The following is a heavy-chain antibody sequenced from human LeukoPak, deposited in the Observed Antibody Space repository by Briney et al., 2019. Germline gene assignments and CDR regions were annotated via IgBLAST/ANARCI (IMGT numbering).Heavy chain of an antibody. Sequence: ASVKVSCKASGYTFTSYYMHWVRQAPGQGLEWMGIINPSGGSTSYAQKFQGRVTMTRDTSTSTVYMELSSLRSEDTAVYYCARAQAQAYGSGSYYIPVISGSDYWGQGTLVTVSS. V-gene: IGHV1-46*01. CDR2: INPSGGST. CDR3: ARAQAQAYGSGSYYIPVISGSDY. D-gene: IGHD3-10*01. J-gene: IGHJ4*02. CDR1: GYTFTSYY.